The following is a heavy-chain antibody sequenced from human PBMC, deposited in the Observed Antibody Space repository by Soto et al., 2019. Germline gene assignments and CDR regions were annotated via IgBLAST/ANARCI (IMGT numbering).Heavy chain of an antibody. V-gene: IGHV3-15*07. CDR3: AKDRHHIYHYYDGMDV. CDR1: GFTFSNAW. Sequence: GGSLRLSCAASGFTFSNAWMNWVRQAPGKGLEWVGRIKSKTDGGTTDYAAPVKGRFTISRDNSKNTLYLQMNSLRAEDTAVYYCAKDRHHIYHYYDGMDVWGQVTTVTVTS. D-gene: IGHD6-6*01. J-gene: IGHJ6*02. CDR2: IKSKTDGGTT.